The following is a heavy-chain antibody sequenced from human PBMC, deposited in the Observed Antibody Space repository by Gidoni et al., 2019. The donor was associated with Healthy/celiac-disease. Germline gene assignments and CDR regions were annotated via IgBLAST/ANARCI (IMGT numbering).Heavy chain of an antibody. V-gene: IGHV5-51*03. CDR1: GYSFTSYW. CDR3: ARGGVSIAAPSGEFDY. Sequence: EVQLVQSGAEVKKPGESLKIPCKGSGYSFTSYWIGWVRQMPGQGLEWMGIIYPGDSDTRYSPSFQGQVTISADKSISTAYLQWSSLKASDTAMYYCARGGVSIAAPSGEFDYWGQGTLVTVSS. J-gene: IGHJ4*02. D-gene: IGHD6-6*01. CDR2: IYPGDSDT.